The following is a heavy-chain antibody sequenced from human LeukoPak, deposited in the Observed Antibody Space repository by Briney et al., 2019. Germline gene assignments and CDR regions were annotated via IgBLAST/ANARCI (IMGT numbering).Heavy chain of an antibody. V-gene: IGHV3-7*03. CDR1: GFTFSSYW. Sequence: GGSLRLSCAASGFTFSSYWMSWVRQAPGKGLEWVANINKDGGEKYYVDSVKGRFTVSRDNAKNSLYLQMNSLRADDTAVYYCVKDSPPRYSGSPPAYWGQGTLVTVSS. CDR3: VKDSPPRYSGSPPAY. CDR2: INKDGGEK. D-gene: IGHD1-26*01. J-gene: IGHJ4*02.